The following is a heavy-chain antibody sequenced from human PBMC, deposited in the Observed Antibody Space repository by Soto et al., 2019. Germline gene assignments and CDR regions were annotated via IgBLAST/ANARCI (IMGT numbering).Heavy chain of an antibody. CDR3: AKESSGWYMGDF. V-gene: IGHV3-23*01. J-gene: IGHJ4*02. CDR2: ISGNGDGT. Sequence: EVQLLESGGGLVQPGGSLRLSCAASGFTFSTYAMSWGRQAPGKGLEWVSTISGNGDGTYYADSVKGRFTISRDNPKNTLYLQMNRLRAEDTAVYYCAKESSGWYMGDFWGQGTLVTVSS. CDR1: GFTFSTYA. D-gene: IGHD6-19*01.